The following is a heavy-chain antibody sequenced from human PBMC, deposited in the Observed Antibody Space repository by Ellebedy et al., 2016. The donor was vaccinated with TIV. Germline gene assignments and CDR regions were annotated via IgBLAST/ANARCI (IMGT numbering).Heavy chain of an antibody. V-gene: IGHV3-11*06. CDR1: GFTFSDYY. CDR3: ARRRGNYCHDY. Sequence: PGGSLRLSCVASGFTFSDYYMSWIRQAPGKGLEWVSYITSSYTNYAESVKGRFTISRDNAKNSLYLQMNSLRAEDTAVYYCARRRGNYCHDYWGQGTLVTVSS. D-gene: IGHD1-7*01. J-gene: IGHJ4*02. CDR2: ITSSYT.